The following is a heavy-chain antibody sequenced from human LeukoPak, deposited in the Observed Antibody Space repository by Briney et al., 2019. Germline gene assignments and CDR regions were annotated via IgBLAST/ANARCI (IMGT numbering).Heavy chain of an antibody. V-gene: IGHV1-2*02. CDR3: ARVLAPFYESSGYPFVVY. Sequence: ASVKVSCKASGYTFTGYYMHWVRQAPGQGLEWMGWINPNSGGTNYAQKFQGRVTMTRDTSISTAYMELSRLRSDDTAVYYCARVLAPFYESSGYPFVVYWGQGTLVTVSS. CDR1: GYTFTGYY. J-gene: IGHJ4*02. D-gene: IGHD3-22*01. CDR2: INPNSGGT.